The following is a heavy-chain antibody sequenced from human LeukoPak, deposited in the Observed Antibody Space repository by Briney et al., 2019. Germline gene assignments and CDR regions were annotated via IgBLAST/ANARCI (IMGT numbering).Heavy chain of an antibody. V-gene: IGHV3-48*03. J-gene: IGHJ4*02. CDR3: ARDLGMTDGDYVSYFDY. CDR2: ISSSGSII. D-gene: IGHD4-17*01. CDR1: GFTFSRYE. Sequence: GGSLRLSCAASGFTFSRYELNWVRQAPGKGLEWVSYISSSGSIIYYADSVKGRFTISRDNAKNSLYPQMNSLRAEDTALYYCARDLGMTDGDYVSYFDYWGQGTLVTVSS.